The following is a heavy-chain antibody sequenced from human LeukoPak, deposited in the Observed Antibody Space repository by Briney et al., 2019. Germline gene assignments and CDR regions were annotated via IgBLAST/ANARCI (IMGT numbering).Heavy chain of an antibody. CDR1: GFTFDDYG. D-gene: IGHD3-22*01. CDR3: ARGLSQYYDSSGYYSYFDS. CDR2: INWNGGST. J-gene: IGHJ4*02. Sequence: GGSLRLSCAASGFTFDDYGTSWVRQVPGKGLEWVSGINWNGGSTGYADSVKGRFTISRDNAKNSLYLQMNSLRAEDTAFYYCARGLSQYYDSSGYYSYFDSWGQGTLVTVSS. V-gene: IGHV3-20*04.